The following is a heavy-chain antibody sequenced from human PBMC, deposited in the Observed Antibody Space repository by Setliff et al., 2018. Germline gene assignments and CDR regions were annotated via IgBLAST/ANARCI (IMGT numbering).Heavy chain of an antibody. Sequence: ASVKVSCKASGYTFTSYYMHWVRQAPGQGLEWMGIINPSGGSTSYAQKFQGRATMTRGTSTSTVYMELSSLRSEDTAVYYCARDLHYYDSSGYYYRPVNDAFDIWGQGTMVTVSS. CDR2: INPSGGST. V-gene: IGHV1-46*01. CDR3: ARDLHYYDSSGYYYRPVNDAFDI. J-gene: IGHJ3*02. CDR1: GYTFTSYY. D-gene: IGHD3-22*01.